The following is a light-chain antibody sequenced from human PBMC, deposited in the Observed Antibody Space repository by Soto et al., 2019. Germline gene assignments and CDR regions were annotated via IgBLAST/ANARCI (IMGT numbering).Light chain of an antibody. J-gene: IGLJ2*01. CDR2: SNN. CDR1: SSNIGSNT. V-gene: IGLV1-44*01. Sequence: QSVLTQPPSASGTPGQRVTISCSGCSSNIGSNTVNWYQQLPGTAPKLLIYSNNQRPSGVPDRFSGSKSGTSASLAISGLQAEDEADSYCAAWDDSLNAVVFGGGTKLTVL. CDR3: AAWDDSLNAVV.